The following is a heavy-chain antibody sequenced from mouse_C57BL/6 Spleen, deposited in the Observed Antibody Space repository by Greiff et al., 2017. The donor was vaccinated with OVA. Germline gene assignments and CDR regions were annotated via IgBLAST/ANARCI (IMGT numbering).Heavy chain of an antibody. CDR3: AANDGYYGAY. D-gene: IGHD2-3*01. CDR1: GFTFSDYG. V-gene: IGHV5-17*01. J-gene: IGHJ3*01. Sequence: EVQVVESGGGLVKPGGSLKLSCAASGFTFSDYGMHWVRQAPEKGLEWVAYISSGSSTIYYADTVKGRFTISRDNAKNTLFLQMTSLRSEDTAMYYCAANDGYYGAYWGQGTLVTVSA. CDR2: ISSGSSTI.